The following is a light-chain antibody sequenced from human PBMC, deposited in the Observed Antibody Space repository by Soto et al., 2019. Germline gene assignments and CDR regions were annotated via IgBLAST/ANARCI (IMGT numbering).Light chain of an antibody. Sequence: DLQMTQSPSTLSSSVGDRVPITCRASQSISSWLAWYQQKPGKAPKLLIYKASSLESGVPSRFSGSGSGTEFTLTISSLQPDDFATYYCQQYNSYSTFGQGTKVDIK. J-gene: IGKJ1*01. CDR2: KAS. CDR1: QSISSW. CDR3: QQYNSYST. V-gene: IGKV1-5*03.